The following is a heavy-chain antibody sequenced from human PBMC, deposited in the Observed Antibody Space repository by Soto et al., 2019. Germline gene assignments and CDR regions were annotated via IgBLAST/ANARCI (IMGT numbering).Heavy chain of an antibody. CDR2: IIPNYEAA. V-gene: IGHV1-69*06. CDR3: ARYWNAGTLYGAFDI. Sequence: QVQLVQSGAEVRKPGSSVKVSCEASGGSFNNYVISWLRQAPGQGLEWMGGIIPNYEAANYAQKFRGRLTITADKATITAYMELNSLRPEDTATYYCARYWNAGTLYGAFDIWGQGTTVFVS. CDR1: GGSFNNYV. J-gene: IGHJ3*02. D-gene: IGHD4-17*01.